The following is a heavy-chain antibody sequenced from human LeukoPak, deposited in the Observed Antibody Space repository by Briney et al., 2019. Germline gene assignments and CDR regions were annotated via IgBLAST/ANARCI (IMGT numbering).Heavy chain of an antibody. CDR1: GGTFSSYA. V-gene: IGHV1-69*04. CDR2: IIPILGIA. CDR3: ARSYEAPYEPTVTQIHYYYGMDV. J-gene: IGHJ6*02. D-gene: IGHD4-4*01. Sequence: SVKVSCKASGGTFSSYAISWVRQAPGQGLEWMGRIIPILGIANYAQKFQGRVTITADKSTSTAYMELSSLRSEDTAVYYCARSYEAPYEPTVTQIHYYYGMDVWGQGTTVTVSS.